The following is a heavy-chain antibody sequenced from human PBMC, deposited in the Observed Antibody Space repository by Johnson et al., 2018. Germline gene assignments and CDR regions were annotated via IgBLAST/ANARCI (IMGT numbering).Heavy chain of an antibody. CDR1: GFTFSSYD. V-gene: IGHV3-30*18. CDR3: AKATHAVGI. CDR2: ISYDGSNK. Sequence: QVQLVESGGGVVQPGRSLRLACAASGFTFSSYDMHWVRQAPGKGLEWVAVISYDGSNKYYVDSVKGRFTISRDNYKNTLYLQLNSLRAEDTALYCCAKATHAVGIWGQGTMVTVS. J-gene: IGHJ3*02.